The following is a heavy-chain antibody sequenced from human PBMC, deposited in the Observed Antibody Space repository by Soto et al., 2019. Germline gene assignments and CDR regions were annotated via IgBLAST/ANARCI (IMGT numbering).Heavy chain of an antibody. D-gene: IGHD3-22*01. V-gene: IGHV1-3*01. CDR2: INAGNGNT. CDR3: ASVLTYYYDSSGYYRRYYFDY. Sequence: ASVKVSCKASGYTFTNYAMHWVRQAPGQRLEWMGWINAGNGNTKYSQKFQGRVTITRDTSASTAYMELSSLRSEDTAVYYCASVLTYYYDSSGYYRRYYFDYWGQGTLVTVSS. J-gene: IGHJ4*02. CDR1: GYTFTNYA.